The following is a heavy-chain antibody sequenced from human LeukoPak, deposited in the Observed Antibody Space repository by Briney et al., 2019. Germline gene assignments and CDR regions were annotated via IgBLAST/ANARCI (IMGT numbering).Heavy chain of an antibody. V-gene: IGHV3-21*01. Sequence: GGSLRLSCAASGFTFSSYTMNWVRQAPGKGLEWVSSISSSSSYIYYADSVKGRFTISRDNAKNSLYLQMNSLRAEDTAVYYCARDQRGATSYWGQGTLVTVSS. J-gene: IGHJ4*02. D-gene: IGHD1-26*01. CDR3: ARDQRGATSY. CDR2: ISSSSSYI. CDR1: GFTFSSYT.